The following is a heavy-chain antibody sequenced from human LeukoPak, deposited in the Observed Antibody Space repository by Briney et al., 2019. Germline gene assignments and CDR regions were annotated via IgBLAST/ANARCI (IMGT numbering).Heavy chain of an antibody. V-gene: IGHV3-30-3*01. CDR3: AMDRAGTYYFDY. Sequence: AGGSLRLSCAASGFTFSSYAMHWVRQAPGKGLEWVAVISYDGSNKYYADSVKGRFTISRDNSKNTLYLQMNSLRAEDTAVYYCAMDRAGTYYFDYWGQGTLVTVSS. J-gene: IGHJ4*02. CDR2: ISYDGSNK. D-gene: IGHD2-2*03. CDR1: GFTFSSYA.